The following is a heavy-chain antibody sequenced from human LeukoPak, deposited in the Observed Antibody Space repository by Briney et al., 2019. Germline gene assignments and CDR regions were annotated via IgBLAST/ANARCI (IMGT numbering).Heavy chain of an antibody. CDR2: IIAIFGTA. Sequence: SVKVSCRASGGTFSSYAISWVRQAPGQGLEWMGGIIAIFGTANYAQKFQGRVTITTDESTSTAYMELSSLRSEDTAVYYCARAGDYYGSGSYRDPLDYWGQGTLVTVSS. D-gene: IGHD3-10*01. CDR3: ARAGDYYGSGSYRDPLDY. CDR1: GGTFSSYA. J-gene: IGHJ4*02. V-gene: IGHV1-69*05.